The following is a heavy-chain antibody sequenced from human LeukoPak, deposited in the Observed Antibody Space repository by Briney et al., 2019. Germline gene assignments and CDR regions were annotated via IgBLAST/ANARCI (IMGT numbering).Heavy chain of an antibody. J-gene: IGHJ3*02. D-gene: IGHD2-8*01. V-gene: IGHV3-53*01. CDR3: AKDSRSYNGVYDPFDI. CDR2: IGGDGAT. CDR1: GGSFNNYY. Sequence: PSETLSLTCAVFGGSFNNYYWSWLRQPPGKGLEWVSVIGGDGATYYTESVKGRFTVSRDNSKNTLSLQMNSLRPEDTAIYYCAKDSRSYNGVYDPFDIWGQGTMVTVSS.